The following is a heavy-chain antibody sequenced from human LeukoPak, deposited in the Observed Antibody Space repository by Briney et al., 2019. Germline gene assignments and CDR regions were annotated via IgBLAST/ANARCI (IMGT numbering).Heavy chain of an antibody. Sequence: PSETLSLTCTVSGGFISGYYWSWIRQPPGKGLEWIGYIYYSGSTNYNPSLKSGVTISVDTSKNQFSLKLSSVTAADTAVYYCARVLYSSGWDFDYWGQGTLVTVSS. V-gene: IGHV4-59*01. CDR3: ARVLYSSGWDFDY. CDR2: IYYSGST. D-gene: IGHD6-19*01. CDR1: GGFISGYY. J-gene: IGHJ4*02.